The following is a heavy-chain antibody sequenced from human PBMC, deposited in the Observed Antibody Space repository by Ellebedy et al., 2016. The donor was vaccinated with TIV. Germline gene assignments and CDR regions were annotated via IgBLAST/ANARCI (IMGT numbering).Heavy chain of an antibody. J-gene: IGHJ4*02. Sequence: PGGSLRLSCAASAFPSSDYYMSWILQAPGTGLELVSVISVSGATAYYADSVKGRFTISRDNSKNTLYLQMNSLKTEDTAVYYCAREKNGSPDYWGQGNLVTVSS. V-gene: IGHV3-23*01. CDR3: AREKNGSPDY. CDR1: AFPSSDYY. CDR2: ISVSGATA. D-gene: IGHD1-26*01.